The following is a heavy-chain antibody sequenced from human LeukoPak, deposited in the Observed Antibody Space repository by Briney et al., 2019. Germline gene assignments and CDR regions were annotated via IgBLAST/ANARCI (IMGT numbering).Heavy chain of an antibody. J-gene: IGHJ4*02. D-gene: IGHD3-22*01. CDR2: INHSGST. CDR3: ARYYYDSSDYYCLYDY. CDR1: GVSFSGHY. V-gene: IGHV4-34*01. Sequence: PSETLSLTCAVYGVSFSGHYWSWIRQPPGKGLEWIGEINHSGSTNYSPSLKSRVTISVETSKNQFSLKLSSVTAADTAVYYCARYYYDSSDYYCLYDYWGQGTLVTVSS.